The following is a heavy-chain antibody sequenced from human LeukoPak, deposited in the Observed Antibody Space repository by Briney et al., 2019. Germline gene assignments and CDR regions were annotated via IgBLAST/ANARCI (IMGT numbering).Heavy chain of an antibody. D-gene: IGHD3-22*01. V-gene: IGHV3-66*01. CDR2: IYSGGST. CDR1: GFTVSSNY. Sequence: GGPLRLSCAASGFTVSSNYMSWVRQAPGKGLEWVSVIYSGGSTYYADSVKGRFTISRDNAKNTLYLQMNSLRAEDTAVYYCARASYYDSSGYHPVGAFDIWGQGTMVTVSS. CDR3: ARASYYDSSGYHPVGAFDI. J-gene: IGHJ3*02.